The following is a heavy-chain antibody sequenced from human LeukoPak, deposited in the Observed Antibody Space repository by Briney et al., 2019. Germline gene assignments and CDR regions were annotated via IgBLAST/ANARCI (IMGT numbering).Heavy chain of an antibody. Sequence: GGSLRLSCAASGFTFSSCTMSWVRQAPGKGLEWVSTITTSDGNTYYADSVKGRFTVSRDNSKNTLFLQMNSLRAEDTAVYYCAKDGGLWVSAHWGDSWGRGTLVTVSS. CDR2: ITTSDGNT. CDR3: AKDGGLWVSAHWGDS. J-gene: IGHJ4*02. CDR1: GFTFSSCT. V-gene: IGHV3-23*01. D-gene: IGHD7-27*01.